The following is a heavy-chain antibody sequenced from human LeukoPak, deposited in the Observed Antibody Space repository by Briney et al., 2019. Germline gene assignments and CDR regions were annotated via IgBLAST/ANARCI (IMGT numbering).Heavy chain of an antibody. J-gene: IGHJ4*02. D-gene: IGHD5-18*01. V-gene: IGHV1-2*02. CDR1: GYTFTSYY. CDR3: ARGEELWFDY. Sequence: ASVKVSRKASGYTFTSYYIHWVRQPPGQGLEWVGLINPDTGGAKYAQKFQGRVTMTRNTSISTAYMELSRLTSDDTAVYFCARGEELWFDYWGQGTLVTVSS. CDR2: INPDTGGA.